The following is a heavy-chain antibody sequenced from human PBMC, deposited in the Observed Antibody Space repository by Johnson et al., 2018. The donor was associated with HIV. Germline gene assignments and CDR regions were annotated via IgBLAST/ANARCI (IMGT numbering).Heavy chain of an antibody. CDR1: GFTFNDYA. CDR2: IGWNGLTI. CDR3: AKGRLVGATTYDI. Sequence: VLLVESGGGVVQPGRSLRLYCAASGFTFNDYAMHWVRQGPGKGLEWVAGIGWNGLTIGYVDSVKGRFTISRDNSKNTLYLQMNSLRAGDTAVYYCAKGRLVGATTYDIWGQGTMVTVSS. V-gene: IGHV3-9*01. D-gene: IGHD1-26*01. J-gene: IGHJ3*02.